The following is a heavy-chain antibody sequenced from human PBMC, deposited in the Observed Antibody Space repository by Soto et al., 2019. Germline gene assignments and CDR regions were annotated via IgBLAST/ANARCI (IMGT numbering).Heavy chain of an antibody. CDR2: ISYDGSNK. D-gene: IGHD2-15*01. Sequence: QVQLVESGGGVVQPGRSLRLSCAASGFTFSSYAMHWVRQAPGKGLEWVAVISYDGSNKYYADSVKGRFTISRDNSKNTLYLQMNSLRAEDTAVYYCARSRGRSPHSYYGMDVWGQGTTVTVSS. J-gene: IGHJ6*02. V-gene: IGHV3-30-3*01. CDR3: ARSRGRSPHSYYGMDV. CDR1: GFTFSSYA.